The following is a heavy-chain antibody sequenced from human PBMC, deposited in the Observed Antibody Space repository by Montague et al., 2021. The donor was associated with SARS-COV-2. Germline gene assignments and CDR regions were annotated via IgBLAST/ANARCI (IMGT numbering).Heavy chain of an antibody. CDR2: INHSGST. Sequence: SETLSLTCAVCGGSFTNYYWNWIRQSPGKGLETLGEINHSGSTNYNQSLKSRFTTSVDMSKSQVSLNLTSVTAADTAIYYCARARGRTGWFDSWGQGIQVTVSS. V-gene: IGHV4-34*01. D-gene: IGHD3-10*01. CDR3: ARARGRTGWFDS. CDR1: GGSFTNYY. J-gene: IGHJ5*01.